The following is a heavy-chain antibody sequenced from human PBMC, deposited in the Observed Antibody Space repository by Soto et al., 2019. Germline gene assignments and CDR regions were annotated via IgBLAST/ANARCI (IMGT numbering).Heavy chain of an antibody. D-gene: IGHD6-13*01. CDR3: ARAHVIAAAGTFLRAGNWFDP. V-gene: IGHV3-30-3*01. Sequence: GGSLRLSCAASGFTFSSYAMHWVRQAPGKGLEWVAVISYDGSNKYYADSVKGRFTISRDNSKNTLYLQMNSLRAEDTAVYYCARAHVIAAAGTFLRAGNWFDPWGQGTLVTVSS. CDR1: GFTFSSYA. J-gene: IGHJ5*02. CDR2: ISYDGSNK.